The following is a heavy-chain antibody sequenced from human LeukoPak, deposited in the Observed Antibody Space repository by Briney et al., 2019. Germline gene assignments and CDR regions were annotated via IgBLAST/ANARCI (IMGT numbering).Heavy chain of an antibody. CDR3: ARDSVLLWFGERYYGMDV. J-gene: IGHJ6*02. CDR1: GFTFSSFG. D-gene: IGHD3-10*01. CDR2: ISYDGSKK. V-gene: IGHV3-30*03. Sequence: PGRSLRLSCAASGFTFSSFGMHWVRQAPGKGLEWVTVISYDGSKKYYADSVKGRFTISRDNSKNTLYLQMNSLRAEDTAVYYCARDSVLLWFGERYYGMDVWGQGTTVTVSS.